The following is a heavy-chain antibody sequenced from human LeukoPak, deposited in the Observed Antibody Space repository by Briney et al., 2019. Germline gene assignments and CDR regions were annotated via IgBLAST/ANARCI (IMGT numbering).Heavy chain of an antibody. CDR1: EFTFSSYA. J-gene: IGHJ4*02. V-gene: IGHV3-23*01. CDR2: ISGSGGST. CDR3: AKDLFRGYSGYARDFDY. D-gene: IGHD5-12*01. Sequence: GGSLRLSCAASEFTFSSYAMSWVRQAPGKGLEWVSAISGSGGSTYYADSVKGRFTISRDNSKNTLYLQMNSLRAEDTAVYYCAKDLFRGYSGYARDFDYWGQGTLVTVSS.